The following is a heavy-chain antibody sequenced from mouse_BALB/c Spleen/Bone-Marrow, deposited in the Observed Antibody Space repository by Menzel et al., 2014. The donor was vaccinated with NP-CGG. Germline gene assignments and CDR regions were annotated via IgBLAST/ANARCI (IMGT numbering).Heavy chain of an antibody. CDR3: ARDVGYGNYFVY. Sequence: EVQRVESGGGLVQPGDSLRLSCATSGFTFSDFYMEWVRQPPGKRLEWIAASRNKAKYYTTEYSASVKGRFIVSRDTSQSVLYLQMNAPRAEDTAIYYCARDVGYGNYFVYWGQGTLVTVSA. CDR1: GFTFSDFY. CDR2: SRNKAKYYTT. V-gene: IGHV7-1*02. J-gene: IGHJ3*01. D-gene: IGHD2-10*02.